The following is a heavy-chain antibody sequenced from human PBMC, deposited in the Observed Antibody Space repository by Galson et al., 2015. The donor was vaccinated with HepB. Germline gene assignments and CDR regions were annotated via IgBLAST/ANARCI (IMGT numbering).Heavy chain of an antibody. V-gene: IGHV4-31*03. D-gene: IGHD4-17*01. J-gene: IGHJ3*02. CDR2: IYYSGST. Sequence: LSLTCTVSGGSISSGGYYWSWIRQHPGKGLEWIGYIYYSGSTYYNPSLKSRVTISVDTSKNQFSLKLSSVTAADTAMYYCARGGAGTYGDYVNRAFDIWGQGTMVTVSS. CDR3: ARGGAGTYGDYVNRAFDI. CDR1: GGSISSGGYY.